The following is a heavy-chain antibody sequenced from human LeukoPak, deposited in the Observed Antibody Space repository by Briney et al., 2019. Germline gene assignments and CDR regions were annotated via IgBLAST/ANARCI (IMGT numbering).Heavy chain of an antibody. CDR2: IYYSGST. D-gene: IGHD6-19*01. J-gene: IGHJ4*02. CDR1: GGSISSTSYY. V-gene: IGHV4-39*01. CDR3: ARLERIAVYYFEY. Sequence: SETLSLTCTVSGGSISSTSYYWGWIRQPPGKGLEWIGSIYYSGSTYYNPSLKSRVTISVDTSKNQFSLKLSSVTAADTAVYYCARLERIAVYYFEYWGQGALVTVSS.